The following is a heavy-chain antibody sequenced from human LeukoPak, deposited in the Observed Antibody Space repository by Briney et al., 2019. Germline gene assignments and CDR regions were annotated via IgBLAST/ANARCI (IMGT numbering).Heavy chain of an antibody. D-gene: IGHD3-10*01. CDR2: ISYDGSNK. V-gene: IGHV3-30*03. CDR1: GFTFSSYG. Sequence: GGSLRLSCAASGFTFSSYGMHWVRQAPGKGLEWVAVISYDGSNKYYADSVKGRFTISRDNSKNTLYLQMNSLRAEDTAVYYCAREITMVRGVIYYYAMDVWGQGTTVTVSS. CDR3: AREITMVRGVIYYYAMDV. J-gene: IGHJ6*02.